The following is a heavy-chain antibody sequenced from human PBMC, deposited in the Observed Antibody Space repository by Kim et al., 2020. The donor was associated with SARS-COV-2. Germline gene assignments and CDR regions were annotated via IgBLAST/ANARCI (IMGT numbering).Heavy chain of an antibody. CDR3: ARLSGIAVAVSPIDY. V-gene: IGHV4-34*01. J-gene: IGHJ4*02. D-gene: IGHD6-19*01. CDR2: INHSGST. Sequence: SETLSLTCAVYGGSFSGYYWSWIRQPPGKGLEWIGEINHSGSTNYNPSLKSRVTISVDTSKNQFSLKLSSVTAADTAVYYCARLSGIAVAVSPIDYWGQGTLVTVSS. CDR1: GGSFSGYY.